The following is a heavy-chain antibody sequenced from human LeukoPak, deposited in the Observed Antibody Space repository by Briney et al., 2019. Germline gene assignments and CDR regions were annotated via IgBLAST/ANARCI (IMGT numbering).Heavy chain of an antibody. Sequence: GGSLRLSCAASGFTFSSYSMNWVRQAPGKGLEWVSSISSSSSSYIYYADSVKGRFTISRDNAKNSLYLQMNSLRAEDTAVYYCARDSSGSYWGNDAFDIWGQGTMVTVSS. D-gene: IGHD1-26*01. V-gene: IGHV3-21*01. CDR3: ARDSSGSYWGNDAFDI. J-gene: IGHJ3*02. CDR2: ISSSSSSYI. CDR1: GFTFSSYS.